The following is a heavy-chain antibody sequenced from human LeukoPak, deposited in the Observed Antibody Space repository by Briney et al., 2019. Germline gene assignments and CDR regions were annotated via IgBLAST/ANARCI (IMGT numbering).Heavy chain of an antibody. CDR3: ARLDRIAVAGTRGGQPNWFDP. Sequence: SETLSLTCTVSGGSISSSSYYWGWIRQPPGKGLEWIGSIYYSGSTYYNPSLRSRVTISVDTSKNQFSLKLSSVTAADTAVYYCARLDRIAVAGTRGGQPNWFDPWGQGTLVTVSS. CDR1: GGSISSSSYY. CDR2: IYYSGST. J-gene: IGHJ5*02. D-gene: IGHD6-19*01. V-gene: IGHV4-39*01.